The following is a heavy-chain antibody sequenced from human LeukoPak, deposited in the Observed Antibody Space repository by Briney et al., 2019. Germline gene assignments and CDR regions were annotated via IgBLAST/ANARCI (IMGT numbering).Heavy chain of an antibody. CDR2: INHSGST. J-gene: IGHJ6*03. D-gene: IGHD6-13*01. Sequence: PSETLSLTCAVYGGSFSGYYWSWIRLPPGKGLEWIGEINHSGSTNYNPSLKSRVTISVDTSKNQFSLKLSSVTAADTAVYYCARAYRYSSSWYNYYYYMDVWGKGTTVTVSS. CDR3: ARAYRYSSSWYNYYYYMDV. V-gene: IGHV4-34*01. CDR1: GGSFSGYY.